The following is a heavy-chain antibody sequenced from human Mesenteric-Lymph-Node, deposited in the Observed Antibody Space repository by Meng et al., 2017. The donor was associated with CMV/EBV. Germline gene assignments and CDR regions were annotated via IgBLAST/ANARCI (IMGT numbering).Heavy chain of an antibody. J-gene: IGHJ3*02. CDR3: ASGRLNAIVVVPAGPYDTFDI. CDR1: GYTFTSYD. V-gene: IGHV1-8*01. CDR2: MNPNSGNT. Sequence: ASVKVSCKASGYTFTSYDVNWVRQAPGQGLEWMGWMNPNSGNTGYAQKFQGRVTMTRNTSISTAYMELSSLRSEDTAVYYCASGRLNAIVVVPAGPYDTFDIWGQGTMVTVSS. D-gene: IGHD2-2*01.